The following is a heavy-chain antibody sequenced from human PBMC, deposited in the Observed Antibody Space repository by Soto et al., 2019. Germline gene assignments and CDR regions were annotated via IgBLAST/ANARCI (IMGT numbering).Heavy chain of an antibody. Sequence: ASVKVSCKASGYTFSSHYMHWVRQAPGQGLEWMGIINPSGGSTTYAQKFLGRVTMTRDTSTSTVYMELSSLRSEDTAVYYCVRDSGAKLSSSWGQGTLVTVSS. V-gene: IGHV1-46*01. J-gene: IGHJ4*02. CDR1: GYTFSSHY. CDR2: INPSGGST. CDR3: VRDSGAKLSSS. D-gene: IGHD6-13*01.